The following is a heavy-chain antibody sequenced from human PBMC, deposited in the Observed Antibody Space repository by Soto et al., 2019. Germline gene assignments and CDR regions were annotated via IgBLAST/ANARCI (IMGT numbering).Heavy chain of an antibody. CDR1: GFTFDDYA. Sequence: EVQLVESGGGLVQPGRSLRLSCAASGFTFDDYAMHWVRQAPGKGLEWVSGISWNSGSIGYADSVKGRFTISRDNAKNSLYLQMNSLRAEDTALYYCAKDITSYYYGSGSYAFDIWGQGTMVTVSS. CDR2: ISWNSGSI. V-gene: IGHV3-9*01. J-gene: IGHJ3*02. D-gene: IGHD3-10*01. CDR3: AKDITSYYYGSGSYAFDI.